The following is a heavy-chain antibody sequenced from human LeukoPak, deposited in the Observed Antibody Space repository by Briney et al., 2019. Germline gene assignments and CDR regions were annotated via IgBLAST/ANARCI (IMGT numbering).Heavy chain of an antibody. CDR3: TQLSRGY. J-gene: IGHJ4*02. CDR1: GFSLSEAW. Sequence: GGSLRLSCAASGFSLSEAWMSWVRQAPGKGLECVGRMKPKAQGGTPDYADPVNDRFTVSRDDSTNTLYLQMNSLKTEDTGLYYCTQLSRGYWGQGTQVIVSP. V-gene: IGHV3-15*01. CDR2: MKPKAQGGTP. D-gene: IGHD1-1*01.